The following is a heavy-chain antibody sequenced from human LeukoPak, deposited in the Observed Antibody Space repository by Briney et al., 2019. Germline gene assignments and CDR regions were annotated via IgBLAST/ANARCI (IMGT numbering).Heavy chain of an antibody. J-gene: IGHJ6*04. D-gene: IGHD2-2*01. V-gene: IGHV3-48*04. CDR2: ISSSSSTI. Sequence: PGGSLRLSCAASGFTFSSYSMNWVRRAPGKGLEWVSYISSSSSTIYYADSVKGRFTISRDNAKNSLYLQMNSLRAEDTAVYYCARDSHCSSTSCLARGDVWGKGTTVTVSS. CDR3: ARDSHCSSTSCLARGDV. CDR1: GFTFSSYS.